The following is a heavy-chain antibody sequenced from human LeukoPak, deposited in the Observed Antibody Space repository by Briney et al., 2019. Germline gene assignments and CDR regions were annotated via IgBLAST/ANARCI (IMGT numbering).Heavy chain of an antibody. J-gene: IGHJ6*03. D-gene: IGHD3-9*01. CDR3: ARDGLYYDILTGTLYYYYMDV. CDR2: IYTSGST. Sequence: PSETLSLTCTVSGGSISSGSYYWSWIRQPAGKGLEWIGRIYTSGSTNYNPSLKSRVTISVDTSKNQFSLKLSSVTAADTAVYYCARDGLYYDILTGTLYYYYMDVWGKGTTVTISS. CDR1: GGSISSGSYY. V-gene: IGHV4-61*02.